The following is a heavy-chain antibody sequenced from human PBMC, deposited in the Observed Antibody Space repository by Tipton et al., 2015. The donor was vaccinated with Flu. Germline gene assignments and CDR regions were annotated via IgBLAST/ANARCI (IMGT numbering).Heavy chain of an antibody. CDR3: ARDDGDYGLGSYHYYYGMDV. Sequence: TLSLTCTVSGGSVTSGSYYWNWIRQPAGKGLEWIGRGSTSGTTNYNPSLRSRVTISVDTSKNQFSLKLSSVTAADTAVYYCARDDGDYGLGSYHYYYGMDVWGQGTTATVSS. V-gene: IGHV4-61*02. J-gene: IGHJ6*02. CDR1: GGSVTSGSYY. CDR2: GSTSGTT. D-gene: IGHD3-10*01.